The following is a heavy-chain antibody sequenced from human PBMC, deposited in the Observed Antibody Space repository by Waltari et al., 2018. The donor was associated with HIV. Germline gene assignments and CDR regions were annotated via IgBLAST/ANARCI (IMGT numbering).Heavy chain of an antibody. CDR2: INRNNGGT. J-gene: IGHJ4*02. CDR1: GYIFTDNY. D-gene: IGHD3-10*01. V-gene: IGHV1-2*02. Sequence: QVLLVQSGAEVKKPGASVRLSCKASGYIFTDNYIHWVRQAHGQGLEWMGWINRNNGGTVFVQKFQGRVTLTRDTSINSAYMELTRLKSDDTAVYYCAREGRSSQKLHFDSWGQGTLVTVSS. CDR3: AREGRSSQKLHFDS.